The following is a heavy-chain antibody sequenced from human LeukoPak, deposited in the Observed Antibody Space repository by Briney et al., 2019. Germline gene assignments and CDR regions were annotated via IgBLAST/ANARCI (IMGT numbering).Heavy chain of an antibody. CDR1: GFTFSSYA. D-gene: IGHD2-21*02. CDR2: ISGSGGST. Sequence: GGSLRLSCTASGFTFSSYAMSWVRQAPGKGLEWVSAISGSGGSTYYADSVKARFTTSRDNSKNTLYLQMNSLRAEDTAVYYCARARVVTKWIDYWGQGTLVTVSS. V-gene: IGHV3-23*01. CDR3: ARARVVTKWIDY. J-gene: IGHJ4*02.